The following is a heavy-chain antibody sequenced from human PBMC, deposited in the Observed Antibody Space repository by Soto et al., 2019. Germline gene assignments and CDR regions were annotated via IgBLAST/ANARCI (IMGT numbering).Heavy chain of an antibody. V-gene: IGHV1-46*01. CDR3: ASLEVYYDSSGYSPDDY. Sequence: QVQLVQSGAEVKKPGASVKVSCKASGYTFTSYYMHWVRQAPGQGLEWMGIINPSGGSTSYAQKFQGRVTMTRDTSTSTVYMELSSLRSEDTAVYYCASLEVYYDSSGYSPDDYWGQGTLVTVSS. CDR1: GYTFTSYY. D-gene: IGHD3-22*01. CDR2: INPSGGST. J-gene: IGHJ4*02.